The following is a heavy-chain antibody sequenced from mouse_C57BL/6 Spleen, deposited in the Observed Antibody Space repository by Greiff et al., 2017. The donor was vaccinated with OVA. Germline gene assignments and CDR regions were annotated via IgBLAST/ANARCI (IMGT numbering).Heavy chain of an antibody. D-gene: IGHD2-5*01. CDR2: IDPETGGT. Sequence: VKLVESGAELVRPGASVTLSCKASGYTFTDYEMHWVKQTPVHGLEWIGAIDPETGGTAYNQKFKGKAILTADKSSSTAYMELRSLTSEDSAVYYCTRRGPAYYSNAFDYWGQGTTLTVSS. V-gene: IGHV1-15*01. CDR3: TRRGPAYYSNAFDY. J-gene: IGHJ2*01. CDR1: GYTFTDYE.